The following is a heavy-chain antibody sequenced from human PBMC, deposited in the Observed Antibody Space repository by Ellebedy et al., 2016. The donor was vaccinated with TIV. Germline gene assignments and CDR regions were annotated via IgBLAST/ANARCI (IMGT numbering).Heavy chain of an antibody. CDR3: AKVGRLYSTTDLDY. J-gene: IGHJ4*02. V-gene: IGHV3-23*01. CDR2: FSGTGRTT. Sequence: GGSLRLSCVASGFTFSAYAMSWVRQAPGKGLECVSTFSGTGRTTYYANSVKGRFTVSRDNSKSTLYLQMNSLRAEDTAVYYCAKVGRLYSTTDLDYWGRGTLVTVSS. CDR1: GFTFSAYA. D-gene: IGHD2-8*01.